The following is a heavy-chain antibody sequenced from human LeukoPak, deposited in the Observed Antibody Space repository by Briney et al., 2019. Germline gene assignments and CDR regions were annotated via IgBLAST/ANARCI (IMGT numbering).Heavy chain of an antibody. CDR2: MYYSGST. Sequence: PSETLSLTCTVSGGSISSSGYYWGWIRQPPGKGLEWIGSMYYSGSTYYNPSLKSRVTISVDTSKNQFSLKLSSVTAADTAVYYCARDHRYATFDYWGQGTLVTVSS. V-gene: IGHV4-39*07. D-gene: IGHD1-1*01. J-gene: IGHJ4*02. CDR1: GGSISSSGYY. CDR3: ARDHRYATFDY.